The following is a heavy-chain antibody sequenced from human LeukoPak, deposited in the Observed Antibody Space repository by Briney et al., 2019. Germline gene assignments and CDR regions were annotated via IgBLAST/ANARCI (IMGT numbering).Heavy chain of an antibody. CDR3: ATDRKRSKVTGTTY. Sequence: ASVKVSCKVSGYTLTELSMHWVRQAHGKGLEWMGGFDPEDGETIYAQKFQGRVTMTEDTSTDTAYMELSSLRSEDTAVYYCATDRKRSKVTGTTYWGQGTLVTVSS. J-gene: IGHJ4*02. V-gene: IGHV1-24*01. CDR1: GYTLTELS. CDR2: FDPEDGET. D-gene: IGHD1-7*01.